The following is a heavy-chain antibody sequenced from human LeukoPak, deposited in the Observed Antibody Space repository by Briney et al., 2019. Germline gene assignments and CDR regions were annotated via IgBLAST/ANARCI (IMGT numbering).Heavy chain of an antibody. Sequence: SETLSLTCTVSGGSISSSSYYWGWIRQPPGKGLEWIGSIYYSGSTYYNPSLKSRVTISVDTSKNQFSLKLSSVTAADTAVYYCATKTHIVVVTAIQDAFDIWGQGTMVTVSS. J-gene: IGHJ3*02. V-gene: IGHV4-39*07. CDR1: GGSISSSSYY. CDR3: ATKTHIVVVTAIQDAFDI. CDR2: IYYSGST. D-gene: IGHD2-21*02.